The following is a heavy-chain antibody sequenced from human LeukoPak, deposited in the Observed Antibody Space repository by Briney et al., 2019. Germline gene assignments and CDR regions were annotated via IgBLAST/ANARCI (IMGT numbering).Heavy chain of an antibody. CDR3: ARRNHYHGSGSYYKPIDY. D-gene: IGHD3-10*01. CDR2: INHSGST. Sequence: SETLSLTCAVYGGSFSGYYWSWIRQPPGKGLEWIGEINHSGSTNYNPSLKSRVTISVDTSKNQFSLKLSSVTAADTAVYYCARRNHYHGSGSYYKPIDYWGQGTLVTVSS. J-gene: IGHJ4*02. V-gene: IGHV4-34*01. CDR1: GGSFSGYY.